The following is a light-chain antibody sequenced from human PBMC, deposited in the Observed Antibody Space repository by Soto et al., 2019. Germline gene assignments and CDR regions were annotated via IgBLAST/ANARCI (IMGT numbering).Light chain of an antibody. CDR2: DVS. CDR1: SSDVGGYNY. J-gene: IGLJ1*01. Sequence: QSALTQPASVSGSPGQSVTISCTGTSSDVGGYNYVSWYQQHPGKAPKLMIYDVSNRPSGVPNRFSGSKSGTTASLAISGLQAEDEADYYCNSYTSSSSLLDVFGAGTKLTVL. CDR3: NSYTSSSSLLDV. V-gene: IGLV2-14*01.